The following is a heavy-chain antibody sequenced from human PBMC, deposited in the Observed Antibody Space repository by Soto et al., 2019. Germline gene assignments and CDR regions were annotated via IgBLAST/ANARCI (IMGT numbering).Heavy chain of an antibody. CDR1: GVSISSGVYY. J-gene: IGHJ5*02. D-gene: IGHD6-13*01. CDR3: ARVAAAGTFWFDP. V-gene: IGHV4-31*03. Sequence: SETLSLTCTVSGVSISSGVYYWSWIRQHPGKGLEWIGYIYYSGSTYYNPSLKSRVTISVDTSKNQFSLKLSSVTAADTAVYYCARVAAAGTFWFDPWGQGTLVTVSS. CDR2: IYYSGST.